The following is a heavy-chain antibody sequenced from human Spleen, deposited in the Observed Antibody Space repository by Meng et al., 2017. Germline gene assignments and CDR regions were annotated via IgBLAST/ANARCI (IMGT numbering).Heavy chain of an antibody. CDR2: ISISGETT. CDR1: GFTFSTSA. Sequence: GGSLRLSCAVSGFTFSTSAMSWVRQAPGKGLEWVSFISISGETTSYADSVKGRFTISRDNSKNTLYLQMNSLRADDTAMYYCARDSLNWASELGSFDIWGRGTMVTVSS. D-gene: IGHD7-27*01. V-gene: IGHV3-23*01. CDR3: ARDSLNWASELGSFDI. J-gene: IGHJ3*02.